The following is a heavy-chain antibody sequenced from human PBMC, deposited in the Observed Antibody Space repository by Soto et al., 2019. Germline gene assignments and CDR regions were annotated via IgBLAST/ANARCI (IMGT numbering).Heavy chain of an antibody. V-gene: IGHV3-30*18. D-gene: IGHD2-2*01. CDR1: GFTFSSYG. CDR3: AKDRAIVLGPSPMDV. J-gene: IGHJ6*02. Sequence: QVQLVESGGGVVQPGRSLRLSCAASGFTFSSYGMHWVRQAPGTGLEWVAVISYDGSNKYYADSVKGRFTISRDNSKNTLYMQMNSLRAEDTAVYYCAKDRAIVLGPSPMDVWGQGTTVTVSS. CDR2: ISYDGSNK.